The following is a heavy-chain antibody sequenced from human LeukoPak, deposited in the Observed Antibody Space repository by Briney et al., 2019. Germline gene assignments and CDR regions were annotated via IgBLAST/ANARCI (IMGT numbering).Heavy chain of an antibody. CDR1: GYTFTNYY. D-gene: IGHD1-26*01. J-gene: IGHJ1*01. CDR2: INPSGGAT. CDR3: AKGNSGSLFH. V-gene: IGHV1-46*01. Sequence: GASVKVSCKASGYTFTNYYMHWVRQTPGQELEWMGIINPSGGATIYAQKFQGRVTMTRDTSTTTIYMELSSLTSEDTAIYYCAKGNSGSLFHWGPGTLVTVSS.